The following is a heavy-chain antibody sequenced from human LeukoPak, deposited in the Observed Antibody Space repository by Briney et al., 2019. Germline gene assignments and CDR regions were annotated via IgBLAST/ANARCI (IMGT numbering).Heavy chain of an antibody. CDR3: ARHGGAAAGY. Sequence: PGGSLRLSCAASGFTVSNNYMSWVRQAPGKGLEWVSVMYRGGSTYYADSVQGRFTMSRDNSKNTLYLQMNSLRAEDTAVYYCARHGGAAAGYWGQGTLVTVSS. CDR2: MYRGGST. V-gene: IGHV3-66*04. D-gene: IGHD6-13*01. CDR1: GFTVSNNY. J-gene: IGHJ4*02.